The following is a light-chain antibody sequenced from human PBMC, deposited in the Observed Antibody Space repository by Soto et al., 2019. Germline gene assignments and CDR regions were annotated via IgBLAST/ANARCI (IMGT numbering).Light chain of an antibody. J-gene: IGKJ1*01. CDR3: QQFGGSPPSWT. CDR2: GAS. CDR1: QSVSSNS. Sequence: ESVLTQSPGTLSLSPGERATLSCRASQSVSSNSLAWYQQKPGQAPRLLIYGASSRATGTPDRFSGSGSGTDFTLTISRLESEDFAVDYCQQFGGSPPSWTFGQGTKVEI. V-gene: IGKV3-20*01.